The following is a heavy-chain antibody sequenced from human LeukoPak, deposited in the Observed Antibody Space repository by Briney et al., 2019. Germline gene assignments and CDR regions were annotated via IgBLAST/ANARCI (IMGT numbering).Heavy chain of an antibody. CDR1: GFTFRSYN. CDR3: AKDISGYYRPFDY. Sequence: PGGSLRLSCAASGFTFRSYNMAWVRQAPGKGLEWLSYITTSNTINYADSVKGRFTISRDNSKNTLYLQMNSLRAEDTAVYYCAKDISGYYRPFDYWGQGTLVTVSS. J-gene: IGHJ4*02. D-gene: IGHD3-22*01. CDR2: ITTSNTI. V-gene: IGHV3-48*01.